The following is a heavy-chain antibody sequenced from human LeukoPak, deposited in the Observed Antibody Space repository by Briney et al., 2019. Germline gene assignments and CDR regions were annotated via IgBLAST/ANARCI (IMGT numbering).Heavy chain of an antibody. CDR1: GFAFSGYT. D-gene: IGHD3-16*01. CDR3: AKIWGRPNGFDL. Sequence: GGSLRLSCVASGFAFSGYTMSWVRQAPGKGPEWVSSIGSDGDYIHYADSVEGRFTISRDNAKDSLFLQMTSLRAEDTAVYYCAKIWGRPNGFDLWGQGTLVTVSS. J-gene: IGHJ5*02. V-gene: IGHV3-21*01. CDR2: IGSDGDYI.